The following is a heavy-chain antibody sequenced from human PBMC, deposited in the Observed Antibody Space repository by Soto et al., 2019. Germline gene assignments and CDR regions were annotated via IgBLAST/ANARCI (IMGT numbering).Heavy chain of an antibody. CDR1: GFTFSSYW. D-gene: IGHD3-10*01. CDR3: AGHHMVRGVLITDAFDI. CDR2: IKQDGSEK. V-gene: IGHV3-7*01. J-gene: IGHJ3*02. Sequence: PGGSLRLSCAASGFTFSSYWMSWVRQAPGKGLEWVANIKQDGSEKYYVDSVKGRFTISRDNAKNSLYLQMNSLRAEDTAVYYCAGHHMVRGVLITDAFDIWGQGTMVTVSS.